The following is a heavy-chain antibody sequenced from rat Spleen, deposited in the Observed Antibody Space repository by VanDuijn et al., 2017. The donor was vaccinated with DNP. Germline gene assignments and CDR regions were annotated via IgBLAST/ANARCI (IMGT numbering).Heavy chain of an antibody. V-gene: IGHV5-20*01. CDR1: GFTFSDYY. D-gene: IGHD5-1*01. CDR3: AKGGGWEDY. J-gene: IGHJ2*01. CDR2: ISYDGGRS. Sequence: EVQLVESGGGLVQPGRSLKLSCAASGFTFSDYYMAWVRQAPTGGLEWVAYISYDGGRSYCGDSVKGRFTISRDNAENTVYLQMNSLRSEDTATYYCAKGGGWEDYWGQGVMVTVSS.